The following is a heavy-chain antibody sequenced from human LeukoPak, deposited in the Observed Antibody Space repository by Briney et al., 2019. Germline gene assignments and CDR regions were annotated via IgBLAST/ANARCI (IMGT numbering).Heavy chain of an antibody. CDR2: INHSGST. D-gene: IGHD3-22*01. Sequence: SETPSLTCAVYGGSFSGYYWSWIRQPPGKGLEWIGEINHSGSTNYNPSLKSRVTISVDTSKNQFSLKLSSVTATDTAVYYCARATMIWVAFDIWGQGTMAAVSS. J-gene: IGHJ3*02. CDR1: GGSFSGYY. V-gene: IGHV4-34*01. CDR3: ARATMIWVAFDI.